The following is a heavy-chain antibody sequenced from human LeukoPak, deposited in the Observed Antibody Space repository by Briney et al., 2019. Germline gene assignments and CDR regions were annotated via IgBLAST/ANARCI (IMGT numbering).Heavy chain of an antibody. D-gene: IGHD3-10*01. CDR3: VNTHGSGSYNN. Sequence: PGGSLRLSCSASGFTFSHYAMHWARQAPGKGLEYVSAIGTTGGSTYYADSVKGRFTISRENSKNTLYLQMSSLRPEDTAVYYCVNTHGSGSYNNWGQGTLVTVSS. J-gene: IGHJ4*02. V-gene: IGHV3-64D*06. CDR2: IGTTGGST. CDR1: GFTFSHYA.